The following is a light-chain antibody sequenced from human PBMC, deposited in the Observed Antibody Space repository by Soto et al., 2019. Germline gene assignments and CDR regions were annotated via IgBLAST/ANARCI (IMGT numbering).Light chain of an antibody. CDR3: QQHGQWPIT. Sequence: IVMTQSPATLSVSPGERATLSCMASQSVNSNYLAWYQQKPGQAPRLLIYGISKRATDIPDRFSGSGSGTEFTLTISSLQHEDFATYYCQQHGQWPITFGQGTRLEIK. J-gene: IGKJ5*01. V-gene: IGKV3D-15*01. CDR1: QSVNSN. CDR2: GIS.